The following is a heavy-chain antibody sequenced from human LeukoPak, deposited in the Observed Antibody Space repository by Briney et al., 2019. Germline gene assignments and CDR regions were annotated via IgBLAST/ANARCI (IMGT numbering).Heavy chain of an antibody. V-gene: IGHV3-23*01. D-gene: IGHD3-9*01. CDR2: ITGSGGNT. J-gene: IGHJ4*02. Sequence: GGSLRLSCAASGFTFSNYAMSWVRQVPGKGLEWVSAITGSGGNTYYADSAKGRFTISRDNSKNTVFLQMNSLRAEDTAVYYCAKWGDYDVLTGYYVSDYWGQGTLVTVSS. CDR3: AKWGDYDVLTGYYVSDY. CDR1: GFTFSNYA.